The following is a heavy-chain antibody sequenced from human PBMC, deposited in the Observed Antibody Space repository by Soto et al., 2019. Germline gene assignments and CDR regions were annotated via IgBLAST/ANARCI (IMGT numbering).Heavy chain of an antibody. D-gene: IGHD5-12*01. J-gene: IGHJ4*02. CDR1: GYTFTSYA. Sequence: GASVKVSCKASGYTFTSYAMHWVRQAPGQRLEWMGWINAGNGNTKYSQKFQGRVTITRDTSTSTAYMELRSLRSDDTAVYYCARDRSGYVHFDYWGQGTLVTVSS. V-gene: IGHV1-3*01. CDR3: ARDRSGYVHFDY. CDR2: INAGNGNT.